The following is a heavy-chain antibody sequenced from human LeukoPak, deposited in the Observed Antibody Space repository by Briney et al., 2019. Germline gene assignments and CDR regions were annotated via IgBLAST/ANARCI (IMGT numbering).Heavy chain of an antibody. Sequence: ASVKVSCKASGYTFTGYYMHWARQAPGQGLEWMGWINPNNGGTNYAQKFQGRVTMTRDTSINTAYMELSRLRSDDTAVYYCASDVGRSESSPSYSFDYWGQGTLVTVSS. V-gene: IGHV1-2*02. CDR2: INPNNGGT. CDR1: GYTFTGYY. CDR3: ASDVGRSESSPSYSFDY. D-gene: IGHD6-25*01. J-gene: IGHJ4*02.